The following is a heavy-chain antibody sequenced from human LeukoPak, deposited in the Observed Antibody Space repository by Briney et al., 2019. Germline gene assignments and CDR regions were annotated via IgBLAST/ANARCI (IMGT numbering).Heavy chain of an antibody. Sequence: PSETLSLTCAVYGGSFSGYYWSWIRQPPGKGLEWIGEINHSGSTNYNPSLKSRVTISVDTSKNQFSLKLSSVTAADTAVYYCARGPVVRGDNCFDPWGQGTLVTVSA. J-gene: IGHJ5*02. CDR1: GGSFSGYY. D-gene: IGHD3-10*01. CDR3: ARGPVVRGDNCFDP. V-gene: IGHV4-34*01. CDR2: INHSGST.